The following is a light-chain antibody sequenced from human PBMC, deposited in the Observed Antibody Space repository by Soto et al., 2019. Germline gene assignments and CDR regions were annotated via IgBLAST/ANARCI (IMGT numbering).Light chain of an antibody. J-gene: IGKJ1*01. CDR3: QQSYSTLRWT. CDR1: EIISTY. Sequence: DIQLTQSPSSLSASVGDRVTITCRASEIISTYLNWYQQKPGKAPKRLIYGASGLQSGVPSRFSGSGSGTDFTLTISSLQPKDFATYYCQQSYSTLRWTFGQGTKVEIK. CDR2: GAS. V-gene: IGKV1-39*01.